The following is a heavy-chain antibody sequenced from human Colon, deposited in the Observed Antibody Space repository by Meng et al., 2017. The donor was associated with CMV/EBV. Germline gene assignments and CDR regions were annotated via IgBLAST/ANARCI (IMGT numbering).Heavy chain of an antibody. CDR2: ISWHRGGI. CDR3: AKGGSYNYYYGMDV. V-gene: IGHV3-9*01. J-gene: IGHJ6*02. Sequence: SLKISCAASGFTFDDYAMHWVRQAPGKGLEWVSGISWHRGGIDNADSVKGRVNISRDNAKNSLYLQMNSLRAEDTAVYYCAKGGSYNYYYGMDVWGQGTTVTVSS. D-gene: IGHD1-26*01. CDR1: GFTFDDYA.